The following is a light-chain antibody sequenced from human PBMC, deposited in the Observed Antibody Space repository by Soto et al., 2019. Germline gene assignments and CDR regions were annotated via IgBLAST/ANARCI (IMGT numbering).Light chain of an antibody. CDR1: QSIHTN. CDR2: GAS. CDR3: QQYNNWPRT. Sequence: ETVMTQSEATLSVSPGERATLSCRASQSIHTNFAWYRQKPGQPPRLLIYGASTRVTGIPTRFSGSGSGTEFTLTICSLQSEDFAVYYCQQYNNWPRTFGQGTKVEIK. J-gene: IGKJ1*01. V-gene: IGKV3-15*01.